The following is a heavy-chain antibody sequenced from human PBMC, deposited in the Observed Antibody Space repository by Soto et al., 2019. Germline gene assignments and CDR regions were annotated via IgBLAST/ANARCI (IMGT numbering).Heavy chain of an antibody. CDR2: IFSNDEK. CDR3: ARIVCGGSCRPASFDY. Sequence: QVTLKESGPVLVKPTETLTLTCTVSGFSLSNARMGVSWIRQPPGKALEWLAHIFSNDEKSYSTSLKSRLTISQATVKTXVVLTMTNMDPVDTATYYCARIVCGGSCRPASFDYWGQGTLVTVSS. J-gene: IGHJ4*02. V-gene: IGHV2-26*01. CDR1: GFSLSNARMG. D-gene: IGHD2-15*01.